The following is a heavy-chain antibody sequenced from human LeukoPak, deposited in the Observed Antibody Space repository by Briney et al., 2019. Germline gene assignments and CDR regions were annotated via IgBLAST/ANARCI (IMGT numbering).Heavy chain of an antibody. Sequence: ASVKVSCKASGYTFTSYDINWVRQATGQGLEWMGWMNPNSGNTGYAQKFQGRVTMTRNTSISTAYMELSSLRSEDTAVYYCATSPNYDFWSGYSDYYGMDVWGQGTTVTVSS. CDR3: ATSPNYDFWSGYSDYYGMDV. CDR1: GYTFTSYD. V-gene: IGHV1-8*01. D-gene: IGHD3-3*01. CDR2: MNPNSGNT. J-gene: IGHJ6*02.